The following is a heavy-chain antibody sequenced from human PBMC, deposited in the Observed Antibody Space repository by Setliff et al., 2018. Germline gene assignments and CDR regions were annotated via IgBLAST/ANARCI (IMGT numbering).Heavy chain of an antibody. CDR3: ARTLGGSSGYYSSYYYYYMDV. Sequence: ASVNVSCKASGYTFTGYYMHWVRQAPGQGLEWMGRINPNSGGTNYAQKFQGRVTMTRDTYTSTAYMELRSLRSDDTAVYYCARTLGGSSGYYSSYYYYYMDVWGKGTTVTVSS. CDR2: INPNSGGT. D-gene: IGHD3-22*01. CDR1: GYTFTGYY. J-gene: IGHJ6*03. V-gene: IGHV1-2*06.